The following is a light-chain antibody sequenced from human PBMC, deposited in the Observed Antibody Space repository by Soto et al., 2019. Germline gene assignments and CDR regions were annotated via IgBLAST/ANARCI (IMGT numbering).Light chain of an antibody. CDR3: AAWDDSLNGPV. V-gene: IGLV1-36*01. Sequence: QSVLTQPPSVSAAPGQRVTMSCSGTSSNIGNNFVSWYQHFPGTAPKLLIYYDDLLPSGVSDRFSGSKSGTSASLAISGLQSEDEAVYFCAAWDDSLNGPVFGGGTKLTVL. CDR1: SSNIGNNF. J-gene: IGLJ2*01. CDR2: YDD.